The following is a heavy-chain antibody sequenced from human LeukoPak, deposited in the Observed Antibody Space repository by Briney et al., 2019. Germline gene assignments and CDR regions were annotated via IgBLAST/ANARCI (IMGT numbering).Heavy chain of an antibody. D-gene: IGHD6-6*01. CDR1: GVSISSSSYY. V-gene: IGHV4-39*07. CDR3: ARHPYSSSDPFDY. Sequence: PSENLSLTCTVSGVSISSSSYYWGWIRQPPGKGLEWIGSIYYSGSTYYNPSIKSRVSISVDTSKSQFSLKLNSVTAADTAVYYCARHPYSSSDPFDYWGQGTLVTVSS. CDR2: IYYSGST. J-gene: IGHJ4*02.